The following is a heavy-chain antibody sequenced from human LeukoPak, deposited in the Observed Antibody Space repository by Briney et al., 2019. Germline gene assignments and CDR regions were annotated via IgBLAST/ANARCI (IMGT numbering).Heavy chain of an antibody. CDR3: ASGAGWLIDY. V-gene: IGHV4-4*08. J-gene: IGHJ4*02. CDR1: GGHINSVY. Sequence: SETLSLTCSVSGGHINSVYWNWIRQPPGKGLEWIGYINNSGSTKYNPSLQSRITMSRDTSKKQFSLKLTSVTAADTAMYYCASGAGWLIDYWGQGTLVSVSS. CDR2: INNSGST. D-gene: IGHD6-19*01.